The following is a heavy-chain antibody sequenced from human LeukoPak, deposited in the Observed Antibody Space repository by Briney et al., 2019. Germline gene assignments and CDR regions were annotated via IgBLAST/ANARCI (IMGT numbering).Heavy chain of an antibody. CDR3: ARYAPGSYNSASYRVDYYYGMDV. J-gene: IGHJ6*02. CDR1: GGSIRSGYYY. V-gene: IGHV4-39*01. Sequence: SETLSLTCTVSGGSIRSGYYYWDWIRQPPGKGLEWIGSIYYSVTTYYNPSLKSRVTISVDTSKNQFSLQLSSVTAADTAVYYCARYAPGSYNSASYRVDYYYGMDVWGQGTTVTVSS. D-gene: IGHD1-1*01. CDR2: IYYSVTT.